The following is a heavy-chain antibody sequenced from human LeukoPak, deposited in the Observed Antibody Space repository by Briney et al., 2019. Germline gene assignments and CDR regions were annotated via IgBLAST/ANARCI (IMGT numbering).Heavy chain of an antibody. CDR2: ISGSGGST. CDR1: GFTFSSYA. Sequence: PGGSLRLSCAASGFTFSSYAMSWVRQAPGKGLEWVSAISGSGGSTYYADSVKGRFTISRDNSKNTLYLQMNSLRAEDTAVYYCAKVTSITMVRGVYYFDYWGQGTLVTVSS. D-gene: IGHD3-10*01. CDR3: AKVTSITMVRGVYYFDY. J-gene: IGHJ4*02. V-gene: IGHV3-23*01.